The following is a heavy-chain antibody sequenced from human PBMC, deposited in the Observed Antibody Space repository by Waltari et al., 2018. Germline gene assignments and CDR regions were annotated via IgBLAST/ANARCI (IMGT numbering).Heavy chain of an antibody. V-gene: IGHV4-34*01. Sequence: QVQLQQWGAGLLKPSETLSLTCAVYGGSFSGYYWSWIRQHPGKGLEWIGEINHSGSTNYNPSLKSRVTISVDTSKNQFSLKLSSVTAADTAVYYCARREGYRIAVAGTVDYWGQGTLVTVSS. CDR1: GGSFSGYY. CDR3: ARREGYRIAVAGTVDY. J-gene: IGHJ4*02. CDR2: INHSGST. D-gene: IGHD6-19*01.